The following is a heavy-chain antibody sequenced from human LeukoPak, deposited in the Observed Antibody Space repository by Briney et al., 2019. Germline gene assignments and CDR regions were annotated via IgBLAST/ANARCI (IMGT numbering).Heavy chain of an antibody. D-gene: IGHD7-27*01. Sequence: GGSLRLSCAGSGFTFSSHWIGWVRQAPGKGLEWVAVIWYDGSNKYYADSVKGRFTISRDNSKNTLYLQMNSLRAEDTAVYYCARDPTTGELDYWGQGTLVTVSS. CDR2: IWYDGSNK. CDR3: ARDPTTGELDY. V-gene: IGHV3-33*08. CDR1: GFTFSSHW. J-gene: IGHJ4*02.